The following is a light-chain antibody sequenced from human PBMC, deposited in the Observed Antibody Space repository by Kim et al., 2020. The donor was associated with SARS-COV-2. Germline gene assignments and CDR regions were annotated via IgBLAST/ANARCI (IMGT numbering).Light chain of an antibody. V-gene: IGKV3-11*01. CDR1: QSVSPY. CDR3: QQRRSWRT. Sequence: EIVLTQSPATLSLSPGERATLSCRASQSVSPYVAWYQQKLGQAPRLLIYDTSNRASGIPARFSGSGSGTDFTLTISSLDPEDFAVYYCQQRRSWRTFGGGTKVDIK. CDR2: DTS. J-gene: IGKJ4*01.